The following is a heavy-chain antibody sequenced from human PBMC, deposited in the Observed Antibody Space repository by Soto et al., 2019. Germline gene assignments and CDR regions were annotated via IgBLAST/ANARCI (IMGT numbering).Heavy chain of an antibody. D-gene: IGHD2-2*01. J-gene: IGHJ4*02. CDR3: ARGLVSAAPLPD. V-gene: IGHV1-18*01. CDR1: GYTFHTYG. Sequence: QVQLVQSGAEVKKPGASVKVSCKASGYTFHTYGISWVRQDPGQGLEWMGWISAYNGKTNYAQKFQGRVTMTTDTSTTTAYMELRSLRSDDTAVYYCARGLVSAAPLPDWGQGTLVTVSS. CDR2: ISAYNGKT.